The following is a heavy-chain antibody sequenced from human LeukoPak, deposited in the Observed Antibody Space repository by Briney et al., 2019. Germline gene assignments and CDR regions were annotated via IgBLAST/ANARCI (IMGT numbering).Heavy chain of an antibody. D-gene: IGHD6-13*01. CDR2: IYYSGST. CDR1: GGSISSYY. Sequence: PSETLSLTCTVSGGSISSYYWSWIRQPPGKGLEWIGYIYYSGSTNYNPSLKSRVTISIDTSKNQCSLKLSSVTAADTAVYYCAGVATSSWFGYYMDVWGKGTTVTVSS. CDR3: AGVATSSWFGYYMDV. J-gene: IGHJ6*03. V-gene: IGHV4-59*01.